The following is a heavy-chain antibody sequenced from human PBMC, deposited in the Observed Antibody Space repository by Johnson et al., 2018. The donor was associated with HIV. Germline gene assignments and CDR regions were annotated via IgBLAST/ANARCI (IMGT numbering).Heavy chain of an antibody. CDR3: ARGGLGFQNIHDPLDI. Sequence: QVQLVESGGGVVQPGGSLRLSCAASGFTFSNYGMHWVSQAPGKGLEWVAFIRYDGSHTYYADSVKGRFTISRDNSKNSLYLQMNSLRAEDTALYYCARGGLGFQNIHDPLDIWGQGTMVTVSS. J-gene: IGHJ3*02. V-gene: IGHV3-30*02. CDR2: IRYDGSHT. D-gene: IGHD1/OR15-1a*01. CDR1: GFTFSNYG.